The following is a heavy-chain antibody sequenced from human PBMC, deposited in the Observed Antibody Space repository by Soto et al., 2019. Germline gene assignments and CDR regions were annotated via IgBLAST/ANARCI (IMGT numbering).Heavy chain of an antibody. CDR2: MYFGGSF. CDR1: GASVSHGY. CDR3: ARSYYDSTGFAVDP. D-gene: IGHD3-22*01. Sequence: QMQLQASGPVFVKPSETLSLTCNVSGASVSHGYWSWIRQPPGTGLEWIGFMYFGGSFNYNPSLTSRATISVETSKDQFSMKLTSVTASATAGYYCARSYYDSTGFAVDPWGQGTLVTVSS. V-gene: IGHV4-59*02. J-gene: IGHJ5*02.